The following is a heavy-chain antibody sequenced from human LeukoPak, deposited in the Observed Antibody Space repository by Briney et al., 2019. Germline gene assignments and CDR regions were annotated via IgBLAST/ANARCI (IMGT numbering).Heavy chain of an antibody. Sequence: GGSLRLSCAASGFTFSSYAMHWVRQAPGKGLEWVAVISYDGSNKYYADSVKGRFTISRYNSKNTLYLQMNSLRAEDTAVYYCARDPNRIAVAGFFDYWGQGTLVTVSS. J-gene: IGHJ4*02. D-gene: IGHD6-19*01. CDR1: GFTFSSYA. CDR2: ISYDGSNK. CDR3: ARDPNRIAVAGFFDY. V-gene: IGHV3-30-3*01.